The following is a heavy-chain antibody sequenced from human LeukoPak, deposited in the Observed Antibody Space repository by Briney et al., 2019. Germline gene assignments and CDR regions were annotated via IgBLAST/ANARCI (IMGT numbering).Heavy chain of an antibody. V-gene: IGHV4-34*01. D-gene: IGHD6-13*01. CDR1: GGSFSGYY. CDR2: INHSGST. J-gene: IGHJ3*02. CDR3: ARDDVAAAGHDI. Sequence: SETLSLTCAVYGGSFSGYYWSWIRQPPGKGLEWIGEINHSGSTNYNPSLKSRVTISVDTSKNQFSLKLSSVTAAGTAVYYCARDDVAAAGHDIWGQGTMVTVSS.